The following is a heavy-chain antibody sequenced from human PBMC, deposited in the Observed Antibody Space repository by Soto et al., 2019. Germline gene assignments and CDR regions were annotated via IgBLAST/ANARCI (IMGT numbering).Heavy chain of an antibody. CDR3: AISSQRFGELAFDY. CDR2: IYTSGGT. Sequence: PSETLSLTCTVSGGSISSYYWSWIRQPAGKGLEWIGRIYTSGGTNYNPSLKSRVTMSVDTSKNQFSLKLSSVTAADTAVYYCAISSQRFGELAFDYWGQGTLVTVSS. V-gene: IGHV4-4*07. J-gene: IGHJ4*02. D-gene: IGHD3-10*01. CDR1: GGSISSYY.